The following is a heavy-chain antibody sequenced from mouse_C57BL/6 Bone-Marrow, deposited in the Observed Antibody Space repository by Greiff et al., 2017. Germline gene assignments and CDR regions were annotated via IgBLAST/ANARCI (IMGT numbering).Heavy chain of an antibody. CDR3: ARRKGAMDD. CDR2: IYPGSGNT. J-gene: IGHJ4*01. V-gene: IGHV1-76*01. Sequence: VQLLQSGAELVRPGASVKLSCKASGYTFTDYYINWVKQRPGQGLEWIARIYPGSGNTYYNEKVKGKATLTANNASSTAYMQLSSLTSDVSAVYFCARRKGAMDDWGQGTSVTVSS. CDR1: GYTFTDYY.